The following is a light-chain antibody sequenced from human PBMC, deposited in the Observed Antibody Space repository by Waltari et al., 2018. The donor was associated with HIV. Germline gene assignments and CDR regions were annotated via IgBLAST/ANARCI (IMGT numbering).Light chain of an antibody. CDR2: VAS. V-gene: IGKV1-27*01. J-gene: IGKJ3*01. CDR1: QGISNY. Sequence: DIHLTQSPSSLSSSVGDRVTITCRASQGISNYLAWYQQKPGKVPKLLIYVASTLQSGVPSRFSGSGSGTDFTLTISSLQPEDVATYYCQKYNSAPLITFGPGTKVDIK. CDR3: QKYNSAPLIT.